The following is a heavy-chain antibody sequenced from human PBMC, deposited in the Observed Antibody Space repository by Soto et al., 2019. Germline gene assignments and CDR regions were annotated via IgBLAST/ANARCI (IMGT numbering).Heavy chain of an antibody. D-gene: IGHD2-21*01. J-gene: IGHJ4*02. Sequence: PGGSLRLSCAASGFKFSAYAMTWVRQVPGKGLEWVSSVSFSGNSPYYADAVKGRFTISKDNSNNTLYRQMNSLRDDDTATYYCAKRGSSRGDGGPFYFDYWGQRIQVTAPQ. CDR2: VSFSGNSP. CDR3: AKRGSSRGDGGPFYFDY. V-gene: IGHV3-23*01. CDR1: GFKFSAYA.